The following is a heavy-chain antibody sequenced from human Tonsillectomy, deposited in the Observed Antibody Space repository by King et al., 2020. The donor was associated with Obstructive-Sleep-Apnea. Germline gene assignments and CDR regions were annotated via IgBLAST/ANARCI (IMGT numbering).Heavy chain of an antibody. D-gene: IGHD3-16*01. Sequence: MQLQESGPGLVKPSETLSLTCTVSGVSIRSSSYYWGWIRQPPGKGLEWIGSIYYSGNTYYNPSLKSRVTISVDTSKNQFSLKLSSVTAADTAVYYCAGGWGSFDYWGQGTLVTVST. CDR3: AGGWGSFDY. CDR1: GVSIRSSSYY. V-gene: IGHV4-39*07. CDR2: IYYSGNT. J-gene: IGHJ4*02.